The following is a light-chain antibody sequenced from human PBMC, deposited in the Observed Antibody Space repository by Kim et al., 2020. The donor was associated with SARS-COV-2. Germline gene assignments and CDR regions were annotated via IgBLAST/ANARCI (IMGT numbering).Light chain of an antibody. V-gene: IGLV2-14*04. CDR2: DVS. J-gene: IGLJ2*01. CDR1: SSDVGGYNY. Sequence: QSITSSCAGTSSDVGGYNYVSWYQQHPGKAPNLMIYDVSKRPSGVSNRFSGSKSGNTASLTISGLQAEDEADYYCSSYTSSSTYVVFGGGTQLTVL. CDR3: SSYTSSSTYVV.